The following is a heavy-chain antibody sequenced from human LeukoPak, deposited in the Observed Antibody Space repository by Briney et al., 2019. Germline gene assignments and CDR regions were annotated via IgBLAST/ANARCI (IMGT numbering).Heavy chain of an antibody. J-gene: IGHJ4*02. Sequence: PGGSLRLSCAASGFTFSSYAMSWVRQAPGKGLEWVSAISGSGGSTYYADSVKGRFTISRDNSKNTLYLQVNSLRAEDTAVYYCAKDHARRYSSSWYLDYFDYWGQGTLVTVSS. D-gene: IGHD6-13*01. V-gene: IGHV3-23*01. CDR3: AKDHARRYSSSWYLDYFDY. CDR2: ISGSGGST. CDR1: GFTFSSYA.